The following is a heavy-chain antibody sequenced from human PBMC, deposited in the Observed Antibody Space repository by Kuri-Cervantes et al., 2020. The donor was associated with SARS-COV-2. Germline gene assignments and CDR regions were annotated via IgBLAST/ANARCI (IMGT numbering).Heavy chain of an antibody. CDR3: ARQNCSSTSCYTGPQGWFDP. V-gene: IGHV5-51*01. CDR2: IYPGDSDT. J-gene: IGHJ5*02. D-gene: IGHD2-2*02. CDR1: GYSFTSYW. Sequence: GESLKISCKGSGYSFTSYWIGWVRQMPGKGLEWMGIIYPGDSDTRYSPSFQGQVTISADKSISTAYLQWSSLKASDTAMYYCARQNCSSTSCYTGPQGWFDPWGQGTLVTSPQ.